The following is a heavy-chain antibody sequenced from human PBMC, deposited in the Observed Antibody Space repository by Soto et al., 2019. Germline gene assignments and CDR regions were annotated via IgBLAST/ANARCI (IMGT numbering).Heavy chain of an antibody. CDR2: TSYDGNNE. CDR3: ARGSTTSCYSFSDY. D-gene: IGHD2-2*01. J-gene: IGHJ4*02. V-gene: IGHV3-30-3*01. Sequence: PGGSLRLSCAASGFTFIDYAMHWVRQAPGKGLEWVAVTSYDGNNEYYAESVKGRLTISRDNSKNTLYLQMNSLRADDTAVYYCARGSTTSCYSFSDYWGQGTLVTVSS. CDR1: GFTFIDYA.